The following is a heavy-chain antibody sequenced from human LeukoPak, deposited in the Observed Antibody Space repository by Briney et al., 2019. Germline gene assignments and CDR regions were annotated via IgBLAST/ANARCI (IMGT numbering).Heavy chain of an antibody. V-gene: IGHV3-21*01. D-gene: IGHD1-20*01. CDR3: ARDGLTRRTDGTLDH. Sequence: GGSLRLSCAASGFTFSTYSMNWVRQAPGKGLEWVSFISSSSSYIYYADSVKGRFTISRDNAKNSLYLQMNSLRAEDTAVYYCARDGLTRRTDGTLDHWGQGTLVTVSS. CDR1: GFTFSTYS. J-gene: IGHJ4*02. CDR2: ISSSSSYI.